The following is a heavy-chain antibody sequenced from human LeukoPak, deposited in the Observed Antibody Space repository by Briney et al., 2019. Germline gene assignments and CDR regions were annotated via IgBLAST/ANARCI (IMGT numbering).Heavy chain of an antibody. J-gene: IGHJ3*02. CDR1: GGSISSSNYY. V-gene: IGHV4-39*02. D-gene: IGHD3-9*01. CDR2: IYYSGST. Sequence: PSETLSLTCSVSGGSISSSNYYWGWIRQPPGKGLEWIGIIYYSGSTSYNPSLKSRVTISIDTSKNQFSLKLTSVTAADTAVYYCARDFDSPMAFDIWGQGTMVTVSS. CDR3: ARDFDSPMAFDI.